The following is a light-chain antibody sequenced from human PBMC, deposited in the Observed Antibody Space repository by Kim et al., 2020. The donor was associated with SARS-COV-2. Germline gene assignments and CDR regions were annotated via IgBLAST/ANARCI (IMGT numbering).Light chain of an antibody. CDR2: VAS. J-gene: IGKJ2*01. Sequence: GEPASISCTSSQSLLNRNGHKYLDWYLQKPGQSPQLLIYVASNRASGVPERFSGSGSGTDFTLKISRVEADDVGVYYCMQALQTPTFGQGTKLEI. CDR3: MQALQTPT. CDR1: QSLLNRNGHKY. V-gene: IGKV2-28*01.